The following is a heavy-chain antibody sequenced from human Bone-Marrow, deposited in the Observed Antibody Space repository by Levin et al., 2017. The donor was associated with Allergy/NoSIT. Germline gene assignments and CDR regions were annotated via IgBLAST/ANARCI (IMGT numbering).Heavy chain of an antibody. CDR1: GFTFSSYV. J-gene: IGHJ6*03. V-gene: IGHV3-64*02. Sequence: GESLKISCEASGFTFSSYVMHWVRQAPGKGLEYVAAISDNGNSIFYIDSVKGRFTISRDNSKNTLYLQMGSLSAEDMGVYYCARSYKSYEDYLDVGGKGTTVTVSS. CDR3: ARSYKSYEDYLDV. D-gene: IGHD5-12*01. CDR2: ISDNGNSI.